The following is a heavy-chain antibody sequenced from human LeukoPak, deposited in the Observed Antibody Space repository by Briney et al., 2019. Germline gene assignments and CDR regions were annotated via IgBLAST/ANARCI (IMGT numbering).Heavy chain of an antibody. V-gene: IGHV3-7*03. Sequence: GGSLRLSCAASGFTFSTYWMSWVRQAPGKGLEWVANIKEDGSERYYVGSVKGRFTISRDNAKNSLFLQMNSLRAEDTAVYYCARQGTTLDYWGQGTLVTVSS. CDR1: GFTFSTYW. CDR3: ARQGTTLDY. D-gene: IGHD1-14*01. CDR2: IKEDGSER. J-gene: IGHJ4*02.